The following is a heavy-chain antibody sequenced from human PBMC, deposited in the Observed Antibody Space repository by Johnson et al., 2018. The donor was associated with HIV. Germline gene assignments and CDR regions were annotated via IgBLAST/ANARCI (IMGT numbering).Heavy chain of an antibody. CDR1: GFTFSSYD. CDR3: ARALARLDAFDI. V-gene: IGHV3-13*01. CDR2: IGTAGDT. J-gene: IGHJ3*02. Sequence: VQLVESGGGLVQPGGSLRLSCAASGFTFSSYDMHWVRQGTGKGLEWVSAIGTAGDTYYPGSVKGRFTISRENAKNSLYLQMNSLRAGDTAVYYCARALARLDAFDIWGQGTMVTVSS.